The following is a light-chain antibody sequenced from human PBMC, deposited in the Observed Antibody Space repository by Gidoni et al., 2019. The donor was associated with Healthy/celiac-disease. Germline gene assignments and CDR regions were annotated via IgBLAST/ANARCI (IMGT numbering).Light chain of an antibody. J-gene: IGKJ1*01. CDR1: QGISSY. CDR3: QQYYSYPWT. Sequence: AIRMTQSPSSFSASTGDSVTITCRASQGISSYLAWYQQKPGKAPKLLIYAASTLQSGVPSRFSGSGSGTDFTLTISCLQSEDFATYYCQQYYSYPWTFGQXTKVEIK. V-gene: IGKV1-8*01. CDR2: AAS.